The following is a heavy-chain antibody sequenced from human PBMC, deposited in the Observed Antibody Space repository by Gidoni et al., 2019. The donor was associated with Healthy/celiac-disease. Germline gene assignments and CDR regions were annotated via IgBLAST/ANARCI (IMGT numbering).Heavy chain of an antibody. CDR1: GFPFSSYA. J-gene: IGHJ4*02. Sequence: EVQLLESGGGLVQPGWSLRLSCAASGFPFSSYAMGWVRQAPGKGLEWVSAISGSGGSTYYADSVKGRFTISRDNSKNTLYLQMNSLRAEDTAVYYCAKDQGFGDYGPYGFDYWGQGTLVTVSS. D-gene: IGHD4-17*01. CDR3: AKDQGFGDYGPYGFDY. CDR2: ISGSGGST. V-gene: IGHV3-23*01.